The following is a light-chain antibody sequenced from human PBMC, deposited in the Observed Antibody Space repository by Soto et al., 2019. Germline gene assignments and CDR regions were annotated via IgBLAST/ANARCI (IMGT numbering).Light chain of an antibody. CDR2: GSS. J-gene: IGKJ1*01. V-gene: IGKV3-15*01. Sequence: EIVMTQSPATLSVSPGERATLSCRASQSVSILLAWYQQKPGQAPRLLIYGSSTRATGVPARFSGSGSGTDFTLTISSLQPEDFATYYCQQSYSTPPGTFGQGTKVDIK. CDR1: QSVSIL. CDR3: QQSYSTPPGT.